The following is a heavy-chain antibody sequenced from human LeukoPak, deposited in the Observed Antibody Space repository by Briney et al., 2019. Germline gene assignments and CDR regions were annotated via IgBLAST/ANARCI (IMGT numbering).Heavy chain of an antibody. Sequence: GGSLRLSCAASGFTFSSYGMHWVRQAPGKGLEWVAVISYDGSNKYYADSVKGRFTISRDNFKNTLYLQMNSLRAEDTAVYYCAKGGTPWDSYGYYYFDYWGQGTLVTVSS. CDR2: ISYDGSNK. CDR1: GFTFSSYG. D-gene: IGHD5-18*01. J-gene: IGHJ4*02. V-gene: IGHV3-30*18. CDR3: AKGGTPWDSYGYYYFDY.